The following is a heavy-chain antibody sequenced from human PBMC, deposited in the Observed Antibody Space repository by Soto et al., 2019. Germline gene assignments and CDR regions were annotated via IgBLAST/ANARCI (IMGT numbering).Heavy chain of an antibody. J-gene: IGHJ6*02. CDR1: GGTFSSYA. V-gene: IGHV1-69*13. CDR2: IIPIFGTA. D-gene: IGHD2-2*01. Sequence: GASVKVSCKASGGTFSSYAISWVRQAPGQGLEWMGGIIPIFGTANYAQKFQGRVTITADESTSTAYMELSSLRSEDTAVYYCARXYCSSTRCSIEYYYGMDVWGQGTTVTVSS. CDR3: ARXYCSSTRCSIEYYYGMDV.